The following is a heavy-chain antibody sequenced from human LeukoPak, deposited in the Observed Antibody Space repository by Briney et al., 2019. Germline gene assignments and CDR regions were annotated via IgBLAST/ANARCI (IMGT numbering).Heavy chain of an antibody. CDR3: AREYSNYDYYYMDV. D-gene: IGHD4-11*01. CDR1: GGSISSSSYY. CDR2: IYYSGST. V-gene: IGHV4-39*07. J-gene: IGHJ6*03. Sequence: SETLSLTCTVSGGSISSSSYYWGWIRQPPGKGLEWIGSIYYSGSTYYNPSLKSRVTISVDTSKNQFSLKLSSVTAADTAVYYCAREYSNYDYYYMDVWGKGTTVTVSS.